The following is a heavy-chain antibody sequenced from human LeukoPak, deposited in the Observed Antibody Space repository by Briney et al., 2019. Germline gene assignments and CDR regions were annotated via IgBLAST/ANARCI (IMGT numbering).Heavy chain of an antibody. D-gene: IGHD6-19*01. CDR3: AKGVYSSGWYYYFDY. V-gene: IGHV3-9*03. CDR2: ISWNSGSI. J-gene: IGHJ4*02. CDR1: GFTFDDYA. Sequence: GRSLRLSCAASGFTFDDYAMHWVRQAPGKGLEWVSGISWNSGSIGYADSVKGRFTISRDNAKNSLYLQMNSLRAEDMALYYCAKGVYSSGWYYYFDYWGQGTLVTASS.